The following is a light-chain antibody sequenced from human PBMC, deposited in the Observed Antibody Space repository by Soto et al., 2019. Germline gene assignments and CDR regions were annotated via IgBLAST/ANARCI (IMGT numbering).Light chain of an antibody. V-gene: IGKV2-28*01. CDR1: QSLLYGAGYMY. J-gene: IGKJ2*01. Sequence: DIVVTQSPLSLPVTPGEPASISCRSSQSLLYGAGYMYAVWYLQKPGQPPQLLIFLGSNRASGVPDRFSGSVSGADFTLKISSVETEDVGVYYCMQTLQTPYTFGQGTKLEIK. CDR3: MQTLQTPYT. CDR2: LGS.